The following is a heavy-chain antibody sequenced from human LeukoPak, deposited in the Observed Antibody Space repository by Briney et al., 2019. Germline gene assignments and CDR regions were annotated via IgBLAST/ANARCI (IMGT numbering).Heavy chain of an antibody. CDR1: SGFISSSSYY. V-gene: IGHV4-39*02. CDR2: IYYSGST. D-gene: IGHD3-22*01. CDR3: ARRRYYDSTGYLD. J-gene: IGHJ1*01. Sequence: NPSETLSLTCTISSGFISSSSYYWGWIRQPPGMGLEWIADIYYSGSTYYNPSLKSRVSISIDTSNNHFSLRLSSVTAADTALYYCARRRYYDSTGYLDWGQGTLVTVSS.